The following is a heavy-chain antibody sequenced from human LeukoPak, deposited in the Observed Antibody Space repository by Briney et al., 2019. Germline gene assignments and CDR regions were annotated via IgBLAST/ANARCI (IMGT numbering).Heavy chain of an antibody. D-gene: IGHD4-17*01. CDR3: ARHVGLPPPHRPTTVTTKGWFDP. Sequence: SETLSLTCTVSGGSISGYYWSWIRQPPGKGLEWIGNIYYSGSTNYNPSLKSRVTISVDTSKNQFSLKLSSVTAADTAVYYCARHVGLPPPHRPTTVTTKGWFDPWGQGTLVTVSS. V-gene: IGHV4-59*08. J-gene: IGHJ5*02. CDR2: IYYSGST. CDR1: GGSISGYY.